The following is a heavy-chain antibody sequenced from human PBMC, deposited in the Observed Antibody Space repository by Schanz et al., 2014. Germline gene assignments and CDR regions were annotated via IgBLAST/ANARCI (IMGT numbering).Heavy chain of an antibody. Sequence: QVQLVQSGAEVHKPGASVKVSCKASGYTFTSYSIHWVRQAPGQRLEWMGWINAGTGNTEYSQKFQGRVTITRDTLASTAYMEVSSLRSEDTAVYYCARSGSSNWYFFDYWGQGTLVTVSS. CDR1: GYTFTSYS. CDR3: ARSGSSNWYFFDY. J-gene: IGHJ4*02. CDR2: INAGTGNT. D-gene: IGHD6-13*01. V-gene: IGHV1-3*01.